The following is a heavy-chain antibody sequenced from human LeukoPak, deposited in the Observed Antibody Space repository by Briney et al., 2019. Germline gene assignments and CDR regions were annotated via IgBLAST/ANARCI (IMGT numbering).Heavy chain of an antibody. CDR2: ITTSDGNT. CDR3: AKDGGLWVSAHWGDS. CDR1: GFTFSSYT. Sequence: GGSLRLSCAASGFTFSSYTMSWVRQAPGKGREWVSTITTSDGNTYYADSVKGRFTVSRDNSKNTLFLQMNSLRAEDTAVYYCAKDGGLWVSAHWGDSWGRGTLVTVSS. V-gene: IGHV3-23*01. J-gene: IGHJ4*02. D-gene: IGHD7-27*01.